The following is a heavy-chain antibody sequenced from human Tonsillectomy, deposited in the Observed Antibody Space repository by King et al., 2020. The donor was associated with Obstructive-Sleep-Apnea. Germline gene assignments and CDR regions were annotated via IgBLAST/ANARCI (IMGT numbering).Heavy chain of an antibody. Sequence: VQLVESGGDLVQPGGSLRLSCAASGFTVSSSFMTWVRQAPGRGLEWVSLIYSGGDTHYTDSVKGRFTISSHNSKNTLSLQINNLRPEDTAVYYCAKMGSVFGYSSSWYNFDYWGLGTVVTVSS. CDR3: AKMGSVFGYSSSWYNFDY. D-gene: IGHD6-13*01. V-gene: IGHV3-53*04. CDR2: IYSGGDT. CDR1: GFTVSSSF. J-gene: IGHJ4*02.